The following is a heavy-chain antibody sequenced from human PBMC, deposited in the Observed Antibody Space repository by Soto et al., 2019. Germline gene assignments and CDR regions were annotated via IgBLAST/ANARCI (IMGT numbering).Heavy chain of an antibody. J-gene: IGHJ4*02. V-gene: IGHV3-53*01. CDR3: AKDGRGSGSHYNSFGY. Sequence: EVQLVESGGGLIQPGGSLKLSCAASGFTVGNNYMSWVRQAPGKGLEWVSLIYSTGTTKYADSVKGRFTVSRDNAKHTLYLQMHRLRAEDTAMYYWAKDGRGSGSHYNSFGYWGQGTLVSVSS. CDR1: GFTVGNNY. D-gene: IGHD3-10*01. CDR2: IYSTGTT.